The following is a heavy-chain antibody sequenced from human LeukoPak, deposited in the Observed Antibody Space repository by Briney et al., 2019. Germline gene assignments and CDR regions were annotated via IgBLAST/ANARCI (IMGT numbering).Heavy chain of an antibody. CDR1: GFTFSSYE. CDR2: IGSSGSYI. V-gene: IGHV3-48*03. J-gene: IGHJ5*02. Sequence: GGSLRLSCAASGFTFSSYEMNWVRQAPGKGLEWVSYIGSSGSYINYADSVKGRFTISRDNAKNSLYLQMNSLRAEDTAVYYCARDDLLHRNWFDPWGKGTLVTVSS. CDR3: ARDDLLHRNWFDP. D-gene: IGHD3-22*01.